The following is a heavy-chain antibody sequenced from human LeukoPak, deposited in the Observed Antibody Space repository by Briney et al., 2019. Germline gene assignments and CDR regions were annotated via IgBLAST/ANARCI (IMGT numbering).Heavy chain of an antibody. CDR3: ARQGNNWYSFNY. CDR1: GYTFTNNW. J-gene: IGHJ4*02. V-gene: IGHV5-51*01. CDR2: IYPGDPDT. Sequence: GESLKISCKGSGYTFTNNWIGWVRQMPGKGLEWMGIIYPGDPDTRYSPSFQGQVTISADKSISTAYPQWSSLKASDTAMYYCARQGNNWYSFNYWGQGTLVTVSS. D-gene: IGHD1-1*01.